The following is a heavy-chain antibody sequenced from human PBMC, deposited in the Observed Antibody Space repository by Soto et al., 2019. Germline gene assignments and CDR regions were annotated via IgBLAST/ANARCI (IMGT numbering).Heavy chain of an antibody. D-gene: IGHD3-3*01. Sequence: QLHLVQSGAVVKKPGASVTVSCSASGYPVTAYYMHWVRQAPGRGLEWMGGINPATGAAKYTQTFRGGVTMTRDTATGTVFMELGGLTSEDTAVFYWARGGGVGVAGSAAFDMWGQGTLVTVSS. CDR1: GYPVTAYY. CDR2: INPATGAA. J-gene: IGHJ3*02. V-gene: IGHV1-2*02. CDR3: ARGGGVGVAGSAAFDM.